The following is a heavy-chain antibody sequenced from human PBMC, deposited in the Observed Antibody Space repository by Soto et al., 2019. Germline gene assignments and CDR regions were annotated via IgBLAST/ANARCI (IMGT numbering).Heavy chain of an antibody. J-gene: IGHJ1*01. D-gene: IGHD6-13*01. Sequence: ASVKVSCKASGYTFTSYYMHWVRQAPGQGLEWMGIINPSGGSTSYAQKFQGRVTMTRDTSTSTVYVELSSLRSEDTAVYYCAREIAAAVTAEYFQHWGQGTLVTVSS. CDR1: GYTFTSYY. CDR3: AREIAAAVTAEYFQH. CDR2: INPSGGST. V-gene: IGHV1-46*03.